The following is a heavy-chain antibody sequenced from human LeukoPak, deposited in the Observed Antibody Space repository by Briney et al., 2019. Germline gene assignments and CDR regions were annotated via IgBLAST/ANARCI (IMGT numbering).Heavy chain of an antibody. J-gene: IGHJ6*02. D-gene: IGHD6-19*01. V-gene: IGHV3-74*01. CDR3: ARQEQWLGYGMDV. CDR1: GFTFSSYW. Sequence: GRPLRLSCAASGFTFSSYWMHWVRPPPGKWLVWVSRINSDRSITSYADSVKGRFTISRDNAKNTLYLQMSSLRAEDTAVYYCARQEQWLGYGMDVWGQGTTVTVSS. CDR2: INSDRSIT.